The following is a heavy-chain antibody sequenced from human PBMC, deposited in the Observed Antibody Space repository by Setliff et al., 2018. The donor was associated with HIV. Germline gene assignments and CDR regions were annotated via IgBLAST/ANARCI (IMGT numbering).Heavy chain of an antibody. V-gene: IGHV3-30*02. CDR1: GFIFSNYA. J-gene: IGHJ6*03. CDR2: IWYDGSNK. D-gene: IGHD1-26*01. Sequence: GGSLRLSCASSGFIFSNYAMHWVRQAPGKGLEGVAVIWYDGSNKYYADSVKGRFTISRDNSKNTLYLQMDSLRAEDTAVYYCAKGALPGRPYFYFYYMDVWAKGTTVTVSS. CDR3: AKGALPGRPYFYFYYMDV.